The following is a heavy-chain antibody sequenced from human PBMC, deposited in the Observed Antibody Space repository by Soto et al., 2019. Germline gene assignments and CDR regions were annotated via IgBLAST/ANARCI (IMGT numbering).Heavy chain of an antibody. D-gene: IGHD2-2*01. CDR2: IIPISGRP. CDR1: GGTFSTYS. CDR3: VCRDCTRTSCSYYFYGLDV. V-gene: IGHV1-69*18. J-gene: IGHJ6*02. Sequence: QVQLVQSGAEVKQPGSSVEVSCKASGGTFSTYSLSWVRQAPGHGLEWMGRVRPRIIPISGRPTYAKKFQGRVTITADESASTTYLELTSLTSGETAVSYCVCRDCTRTSCSYYFYGLDVWGQATKGNASS.